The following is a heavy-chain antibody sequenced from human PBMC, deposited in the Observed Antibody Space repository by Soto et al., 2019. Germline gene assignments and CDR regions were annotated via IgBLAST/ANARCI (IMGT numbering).Heavy chain of an antibody. D-gene: IGHD6-13*01. CDR2: INHSGST. CDR3: ARVGYGPRMDV. Sequence: QVQLQQWGAGLLKPSETLSLTCAVYGGSFSGYYWSWIRQPPGKGLEWIGEINHSGSTNYNPSLKSRVTISVDTSKNQCSLKLSSVTAADTAVYYCARVGYGPRMDVWGQGTTVTVSS. V-gene: IGHV4-34*01. CDR1: GGSFSGYY. J-gene: IGHJ6*02.